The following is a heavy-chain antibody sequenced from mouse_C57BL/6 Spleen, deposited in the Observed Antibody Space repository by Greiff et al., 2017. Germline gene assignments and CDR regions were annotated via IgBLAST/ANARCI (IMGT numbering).Heavy chain of an antibody. Sequence: VQLQQSGPELVKPGASVKIPCKASGYTFTDYNMDWVKQSHGKSLEWIGDINPNNGGTIYNQKFKGKATLTVDKSSSTAYMELRSLTSEDTAVYYCARDSSGYFYYFDYWGQGTTLTVSS. CDR3: ARDSSGYFYYFDY. D-gene: IGHD3-2*02. J-gene: IGHJ2*01. V-gene: IGHV1-18*01. CDR1: GYTFTDYN. CDR2: INPNNGGT.